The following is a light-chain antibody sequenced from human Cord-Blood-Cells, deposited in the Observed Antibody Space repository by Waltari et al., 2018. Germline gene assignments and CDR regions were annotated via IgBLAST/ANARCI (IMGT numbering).Light chain of an antibody. CDR2: AAS. CDR1: QSISSY. CDR3: QQSYSTPPYS. V-gene: IGKV1-39*01. Sequence: DIQMTQSPSSLSASVGDRVTITCRASQSISSYLNWYQQKPGKAPKLLIYAASSLQSGVPSRFSGSGSGTDFTLTIISLQPEDFATYYWQQSYSTPPYSFGQGTKLEIK. J-gene: IGKJ2*03.